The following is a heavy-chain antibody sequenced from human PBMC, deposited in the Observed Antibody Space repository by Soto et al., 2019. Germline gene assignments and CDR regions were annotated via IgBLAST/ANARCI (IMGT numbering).Heavy chain of an antibody. Sequence: EVQLVESGGGLVQPGRSLRLSCAASGFTFDDYAMHWVRQAPGKGLEWVSGISWNSGSIGYADSVKGRFTISRDNAKNXXYLQMNRLRAEDTALYYCAKVMSPMLVAGDWYFDLWGRGTLVTVSS. CDR2: ISWNSGSI. CDR3: AKVMSPMLVAGDWYFDL. V-gene: IGHV3-9*01. J-gene: IGHJ2*01. CDR1: GFTFDDYA. D-gene: IGHD6-19*01.